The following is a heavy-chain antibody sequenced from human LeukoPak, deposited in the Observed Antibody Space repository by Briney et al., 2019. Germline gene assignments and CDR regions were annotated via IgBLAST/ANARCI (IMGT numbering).Heavy chain of an antibody. J-gene: IGHJ4*02. CDR3: AREDNLGSGSSPIDY. Sequence: GASVKVSCKASGYTFTSYDINWVRQATGQGLEWMGRINPNSGGTNYAQKFQGRVTMTRDTSISTAYMDLSRLRSDDTAVYYCAREDNLGSGSSPIDYWGQGTLVTVSS. D-gene: IGHD6-19*01. CDR1: GYTFTSYD. CDR2: INPNSGGT. V-gene: IGHV1-2*06.